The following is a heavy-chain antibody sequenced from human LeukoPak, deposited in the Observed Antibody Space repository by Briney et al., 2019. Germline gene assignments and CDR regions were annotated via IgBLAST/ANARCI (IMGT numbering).Heavy chain of an antibody. Sequence: ASVKVSCKASGGTFSSYAISWVRQAPGQGLEWMGGIIPIFGTANYAQKFQGRVTITADESTSTAYMELSSLRSEDTAVYYCARAPYYDSSGLYLFGYWGQGTLVTVSS. J-gene: IGHJ4*02. D-gene: IGHD3-22*01. CDR2: IIPIFGTA. V-gene: IGHV1-69*01. CDR3: ARAPYYDSSGLYLFGY. CDR1: GGTFSSYA.